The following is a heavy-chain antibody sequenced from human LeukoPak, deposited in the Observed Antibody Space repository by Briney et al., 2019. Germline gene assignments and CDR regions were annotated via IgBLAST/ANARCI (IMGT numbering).Heavy chain of an antibody. CDR2: IYHSGST. Sequence: SGTLSLTCAVSGGSISSSNWWSWVRQPPGKGLEWIGEIYHSGSTNYNPSLKSRVTISVDTSKNQFSLKLSSVTAADTAVYYCARGRSPGPIDYWGQGTLVTVSS. CDR1: GGSISSSNW. V-gene: IGHV4-4*02. CDR3: ARGRSPGPIDY. J-gene: IGHJ4*02.